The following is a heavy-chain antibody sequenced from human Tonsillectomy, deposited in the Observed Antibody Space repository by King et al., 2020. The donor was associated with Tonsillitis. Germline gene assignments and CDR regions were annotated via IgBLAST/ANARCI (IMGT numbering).Heavy chain of an antibody. CDR3: ARGSIAAAEIHRLKWFDP. V-gene: IGHV4-30-4*01. J-gene: IGHJ5*02. Sequence: QLQESGPGLVKPSQTLSLTCTVSGGSISSGDYYWSWIRQPPGKGLEWIGYIYYSGSTHYNPSLKSRATISVDTSKNQFSLKLSSMTAADTAVYFCARGSIAAAEIHRLKWFDPWGQGTLVTVS. CDR2: IYYSGST. D-gene: IGHD6-13*01. CDR1: GGSISSGDYY.